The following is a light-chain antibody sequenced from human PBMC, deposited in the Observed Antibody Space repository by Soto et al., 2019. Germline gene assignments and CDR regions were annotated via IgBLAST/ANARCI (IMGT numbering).Light chain of an antibody. CDR1: QDIGNY. CDR3: QQFYNYPRT. CDR2: HAS. V-gene: IGKV1-8*01. J-gene: IGKJ1*01. Sequence: AIRMTQSPSSFSASTGDRVSITCRATQDIGNYLAWYQQIPGKAPKLLIYHASTLQSGVPSRFSGSGSGTDFTLTINYLQSEDFGTYYCQQFYNYPRTFGQGTKVEI.